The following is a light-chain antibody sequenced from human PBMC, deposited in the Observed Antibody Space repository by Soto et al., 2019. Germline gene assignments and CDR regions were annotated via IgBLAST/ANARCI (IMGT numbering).Light chain of an antibody. CDR2: EVS. J-gene: IGLJ1*01. V-gene: IGLV2-14*01. CDR3: SSKRTTASLV. Sequence: QSVLTQPASVSGSPGQTITISCTVTSSDVGAYNYVSWYQQHPGKAPKLMIYEVSNRPPGVSDRFSGSKSGNTASLTISGLQAADEADYYCSSKRTTASLVFGTGTKVTVL. CDR1: SSDVGAYNY.